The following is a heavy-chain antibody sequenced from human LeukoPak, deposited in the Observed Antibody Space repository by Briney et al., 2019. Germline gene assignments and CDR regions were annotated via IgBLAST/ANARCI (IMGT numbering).Heavy chain of an antibody. D-gene: IGHD1-26*01. CDR2: ISWNSGSI. CDR1: GFTFDDYA. CDR3: AKALVGATSFDY. V-gene: IGHV3-9*01. J-gene: IGHJ4*02. Sequence: GGSLRLSCAASGFTFDDYAMHWVRQAPGKGLEWVSGISWNSGSIGCADSVKGRFTISRDNAKNSLYLQMNSLRAEDTALYYCAKALVGATSFDYWGQGTLVTVSS.